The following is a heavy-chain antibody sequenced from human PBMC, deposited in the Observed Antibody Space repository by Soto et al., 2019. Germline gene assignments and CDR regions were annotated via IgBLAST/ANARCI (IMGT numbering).Heavy chain of an antibody. CDR1: GFSLSTSGES. Sequence: QITLKESGPTLVRPTQTLTLTCTCSGFSLSTSGESVGWIRQPPGKALEWLALIYWDDDKRYSPSLQSRLTITKDTSKNQVVLTMTNMDPVDTGTYYCAHGAVWVTEPLPWFDPWGQGTLVTVSS. V-gene: IGHV2-5*02. J-gene: IGHJ5*02. CDR2: IYWDDDK. D-gene: IGHD2-21*02. CDR3: AHGAVWVTEPLPWFDP.